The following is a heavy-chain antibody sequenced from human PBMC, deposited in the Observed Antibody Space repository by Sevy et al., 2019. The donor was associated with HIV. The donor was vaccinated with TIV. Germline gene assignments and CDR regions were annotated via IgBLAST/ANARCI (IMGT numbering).Heavy chain of an antibody. J-gene: IGHJ6*02. CDR3: ARDLMAAAGYDYYYYGMDV. CDR1: GFTFSSYG. V-gene: IGHV3-33*01. D-gene: IGHD6-13*01. CDR2: IWYDGSNK. Sequence: GGSLRLSCAASGFTFSSYGMHWVRQAPGKGLEWVAVIWYDGSNKYYADSVKGRFTISRDNSKNTLYLQMNSLRAEDTAVYYCARDLMAAAGYDYYYYGMDVWGQGTTVTVSS.